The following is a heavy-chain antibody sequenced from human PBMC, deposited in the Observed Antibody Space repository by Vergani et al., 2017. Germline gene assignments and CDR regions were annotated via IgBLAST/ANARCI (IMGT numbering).Heavy chain of an antibody. D-gene: IGHD3-3*01. J-gene: IGHJ5*02. CDR1: GYTFTSYA. V-gene: IGHV1-3*04. CDR3: ASRRFDFWSVYNNWFDP. Sequence: QVQLVQSGAEVKKPGASVKVSCKASGYTFTSYAMHWVRQAPGQRLEWMGWINTGNGNTKYSQKFQGRVTITRDTSASTAYMELSSLRSEDTAVYYCASRRFDFWSVYNNWFDPWGQGTLVTVSS. CDR2: INTGNGNT.